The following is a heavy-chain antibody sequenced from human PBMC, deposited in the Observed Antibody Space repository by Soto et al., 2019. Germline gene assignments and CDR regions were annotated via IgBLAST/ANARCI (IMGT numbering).Heavy chain of an antibody. V-gene: IGHV1-58*01. CDR1: GFTFTSSA. J-gene: IGHJ4*02. Sequence: QMQLVQSGPEVKKPGTSVKVSCKASGFTFTSSAVQWVRQARGQRLGWIGWIVVGSGNTNYAQKFQERVTITRDMSTSTAYMELSSLRSEDTAVYYCAADVSLRFLEWLLFDYWGQGTLVTVSS. CDR2: IVVGSGNT. D-gene: IGHD3-3*01. CDR3: AADVSLRFLEWLLFDY.